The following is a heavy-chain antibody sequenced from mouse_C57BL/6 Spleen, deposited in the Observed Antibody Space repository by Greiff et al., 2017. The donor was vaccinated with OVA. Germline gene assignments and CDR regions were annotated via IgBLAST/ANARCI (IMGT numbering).Heavy chain of an antibody. CDR3: ARGHYGSSYGGFAY. V-gene: IGHV1-54*01. CDR1: GYAFTNYL. J-gene: IGHJ3*01. D-gene: IGHD1-1*01. CDR2: INPGSGGT. Sequence: VKVVESGAELVRPGTSVKVSCKASGYAFTNYLIEWVKQRPGQGLEWIGVINPGSGGTNYNEKFKGKATLTADKSSSTAYMQLSSLTSEDSAVYFCARGHYGSSYGGFAYWGQGTLVTVSA.